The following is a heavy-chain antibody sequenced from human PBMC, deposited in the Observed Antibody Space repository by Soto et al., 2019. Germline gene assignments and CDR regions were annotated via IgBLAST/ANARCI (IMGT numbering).Heavy chain of an antibody. D-gene: IGHD3-22*01. CDR1: GGTFSSYA. CDR3: ASQAFYDSSGYYLAP. Sequence: SVKVSCKASGGTFSSYAISCARQAPGQGLEWMGGIIPIFGTANYAQKFQGRVTITADESTSTAYMELSSLRSEDTAVYYCASQAFYDSSGYYLAPWGQGTLVTVSS. CDR2: IIPIFGTA. V-gene: IGHV1-69*13. J-gene: IGHJ5*02.